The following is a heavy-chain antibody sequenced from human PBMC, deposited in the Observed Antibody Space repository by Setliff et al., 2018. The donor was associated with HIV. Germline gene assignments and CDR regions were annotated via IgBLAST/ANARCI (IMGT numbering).Heavy chain of an antibody. CDR1: GFTFSGSA. J-gene: IGHJ6*03. CDR2: IKSRVNNYAT. Sequence: GGSLRLSCAASGFTFSGSAMHWVRQASGKGLEWIGRIKSRVNNYATAYAASVKGRFTISRDDSENTAYLQMNSLRTEDTALYYCAREGGSERMPFFYYYMDVWGKGTTVTVSS. D-gene: IGHD3-10*01. CDR3: AREGGSERMPFFYYYMDV. V-gene: IGHV3-73*01.